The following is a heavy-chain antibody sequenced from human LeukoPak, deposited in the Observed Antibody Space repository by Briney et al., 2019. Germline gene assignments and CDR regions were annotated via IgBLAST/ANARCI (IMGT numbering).Heavy chain of an antibody. CDR1: GGSISSSSYY. J-gene: IGHJ5*02. CDR2: IYYSRST. V-gene: IGHV4-39*01. CDR3: ARTYYDFWSGSSRAADWFDP. Sequence: SSETLSLTCTVSGGSISSSSYYWGWIRQPPGKGLEWIGSIYYSRSTYYNPSLKSRVTISVDTSKNQFSLKLSSVTAADTAVYYCARTYYDFWSGSSRAADWFDPWGQGTLVTVSS. D-gene: IGHD3-3*01.